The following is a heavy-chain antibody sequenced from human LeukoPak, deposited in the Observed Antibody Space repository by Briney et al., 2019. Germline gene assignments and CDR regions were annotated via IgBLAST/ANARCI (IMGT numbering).Heavy chain of an antibody. V-gene: IGHV4-38-2*02. Sequence: SETLSLTCSVSGYSISSAYYWGWIRQPPGKGLEWIASIYSSGSSYYNPSLKSRLTISIDTSKNQFSLKLSSVTAADTAVYYCARTRYYYNSRSYGAPYYFDYWGQGTLVTVSS. CDR2: IYSSGSS. CDR3: ARTRYYYNSRSYGAPYYFDY. CDR1: GYSISSAYY. J-gene: IGHJ4*02. D-gene: IGHD3-10*01.